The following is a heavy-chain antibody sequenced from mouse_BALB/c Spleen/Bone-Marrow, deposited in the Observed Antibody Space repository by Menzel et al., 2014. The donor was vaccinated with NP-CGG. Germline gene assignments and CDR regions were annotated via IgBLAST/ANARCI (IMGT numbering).Heavy chain of an antibody. CDR3: ARQGTLDY. CDR1: GFTSRDYY. J-gene: IGHJ4*01. V-gene: IGHV5-12*02. Sequence: EVKLVESGGGLVQPGGSLKLSCATSGFTSRDYYMYWVRQTPEKSLEWVAYISNGGGSTYYPDTVKGRFTISRDNAKNTLYLQMSRLKSEDTAMYYCARQGTLDYWGQGTSVTVSS. CDR2: ISNGGGST.